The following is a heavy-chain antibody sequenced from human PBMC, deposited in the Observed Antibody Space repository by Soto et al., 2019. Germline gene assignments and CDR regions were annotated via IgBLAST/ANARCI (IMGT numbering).Heavy chain of an antibody. J-gene: IGHJ4*02. D-gene: IGHD1-26*01. V-gene: IGHV4-4*02. CDR2: IYHSGTT. CDR1: GGSISSSNW. Sequence: QVQLQESGPGLVKPSGTLSLTCAVSGGSISSSNWWSWVRQPPGKGLEWIGEIYHSGTTNYNPSLKGRVSISLDKSKNQFSLKLSSVTAADTAVYYCARSNSGSDYDVFDYWGQGTLVTVSS. CDR3: ARSNSGSDYDVFDY.